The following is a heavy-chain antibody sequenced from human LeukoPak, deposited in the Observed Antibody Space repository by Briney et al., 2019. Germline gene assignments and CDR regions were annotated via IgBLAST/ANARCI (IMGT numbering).Heavy chain of an antibody. V-gene: IGHV3-23*01. CDR3: AKGGGSGWYLAFGWFDP. D-gene: IGHD6-19*01. CDR1: GFTFSSYE. Sequence: GGSLRLSCAASGFTFSSYEMNWVRQAPGKGLEWVSYISGSGGSTYYADSVKGRFTISRDNSKNTLYLQMNSLRAEDTAVYYCAKGGGSGWYLAFGWFDPWGQGTLVTVSS. CDR2: ISGSGGST. J-gene: IGHJ5*02.